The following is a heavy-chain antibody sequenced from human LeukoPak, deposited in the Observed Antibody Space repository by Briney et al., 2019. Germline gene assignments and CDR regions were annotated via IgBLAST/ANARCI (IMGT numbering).Heavy chain of an antibody. D-gene: IGHD6-19*01. Sequence: GASVKVSCKASGYTFTSYGISWVRQAPGQGLEWMGGIIPIFGTANYAQKFQGRVTITADKSTSTAYMELSSLRSEDTAVYYCASSLGSGFADRLNDAFDIWGQGTMVTVSS. CDR3: ASSLGSGFADRLNDAFDI. CDR2: IIPIFGTA. J-gene: IGHJ3*02. CDR1: GYTFTSYG. V-gene: IGHV1-69*06.